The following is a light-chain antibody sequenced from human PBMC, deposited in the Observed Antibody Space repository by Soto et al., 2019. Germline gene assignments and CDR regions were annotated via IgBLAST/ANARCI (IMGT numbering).Light chain of an antibody. CDR2: GAS. V-gene: IGKV3-20*01. J-gene: IGKJ5*01. Sequence: IVLTQSPDTLSLSPGETATLSCRASQTVSNNYLAWCQQKPGQAHRVIMYGASRRATGIQDRFSGGGSGTDFTLTISRLEPEDFAVYFCKQYAGPPTTFGQGTRLEIK. CDR3: KQYAGPPTT. CDR1: QTVSNNY.